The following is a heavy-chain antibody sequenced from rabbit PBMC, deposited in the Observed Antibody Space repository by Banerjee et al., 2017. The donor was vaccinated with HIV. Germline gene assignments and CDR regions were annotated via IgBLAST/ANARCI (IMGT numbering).Heavy chain of an antibody. V-gene: IGHV1S47*01. J-gene: IGHJ4*01. CDR3: ARSYTGYAGYGFNL. CDR1: GFSLSNYW. Sequence: QEQLVESGGGLVQPGASLTLTCTASGFSLSNYWICWVRQAPGKGLEWIACIYPDHGSIDYASWVNGRFTVSLDSAQNTVDLQMNSLTAADTATYFCARSYTGYAGYGFNLWGPGTLVTVS. D-gene: IGHD7-1*01. CDR2: IYPDHGSI.